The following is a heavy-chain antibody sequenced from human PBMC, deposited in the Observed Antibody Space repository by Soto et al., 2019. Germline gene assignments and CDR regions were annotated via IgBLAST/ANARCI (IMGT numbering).Heavy chain of an antibody. V-gene: IGHV3-30*18. J-gene: IGHJ6*02. Sequence: QVQLVASGGGVVQPGRSLRLSCAASGFTFSSYGMHWVRQDPGKGLEWVAVISYDGSNKYYADSVKGRFTISRDNSKNTLYLQMNSLRAEEKAVYYCAKGAEYSRSWGIDYYYYGMDVRVQGTTVTVSS. CDR2: ISYDGSNK. CDR3: AKGAEYSRSWGIDYYYYGMDV. D-gene: IGHD6-6*01. CDR1: GFTFSSYG.